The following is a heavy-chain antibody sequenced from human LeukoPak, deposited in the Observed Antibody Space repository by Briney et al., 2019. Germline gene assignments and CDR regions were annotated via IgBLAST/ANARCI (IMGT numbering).Heavy chain of an antibody. CDR2: ISSSGSTI. D-gene: IGHD3-10*02. Sequence: GASLQISCAASGFTFSSYEMNWVRQAPGKGLEWVSYISSSGSTIYYADSVKGRFTISRDNAKNSLYLQMNSLRAEDTAVYYCAELGITMIGGVWGKGTTVTISS. CDR3: AELGITMIGGV. CDR1: GFTFSSYE. J-gene: IGHJ6*04. V-gene: IGHV3-48*03.